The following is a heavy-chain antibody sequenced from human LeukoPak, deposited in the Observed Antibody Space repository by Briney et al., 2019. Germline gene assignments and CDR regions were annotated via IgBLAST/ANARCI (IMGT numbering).Heavy chain of an antibody. J-gene: IGHJ4*02. V-gene: IGHV1-2*02. D-gene: IGHD1-26*01. CDR1: GFTFTGYY. CDR2: INPNSGGT. Sequence: GASVKVSCKASGFTFTGYYMHWVRQAPGQGLEWMGWINPNSGGTNYAQKFQGRVTMTRDTSISTAYMELSRLRSDDTAVYYCASESVGATTKSSPNFDYWGQGTLVTVSS. CDR3: ASESVGATTKSSPNFDY.